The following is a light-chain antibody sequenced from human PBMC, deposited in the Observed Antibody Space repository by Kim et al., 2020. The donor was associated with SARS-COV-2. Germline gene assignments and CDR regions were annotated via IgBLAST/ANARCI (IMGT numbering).Light chain of an antibody. J-gene: IGLJ3*02. Sequence: PWQRVTFSCTGGSSNIGSHPLTGSLQVPGTAPKLLIYTTDQRPPGFPDRFSGSKSGTSASLAIGGLQSEDEADYYCASWDDSLNWVFGGGTQLTVL. V-gene: IGLV1-44*01. CDR2: TTD. CDR1: SSNIGSHP. CDR3: ASWDDSLNWV.